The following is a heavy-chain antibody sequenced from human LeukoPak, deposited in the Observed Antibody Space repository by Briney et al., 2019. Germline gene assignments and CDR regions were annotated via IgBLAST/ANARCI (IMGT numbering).Heavy chain of an antibody. J-gene: IGHJ4*02. D-gene: IGHD2-2*01. V-gene: IGHV3-23*01. Sequence: PGGSLRLSCAASGFTFSSYAMSWVRQAPGKGLEWVSAISGSGGSTYYADSVKGRFTISRDNSKNTLYLQMNSLRAEDTAVYYCARGLGYCSSTSCQGVFFDYWGQGTLVTVSS. CDR2: ISGSGGST. CDR1: GFTFSSYA. CDR3: ARGLGYCSSTSCQGVFFDY.